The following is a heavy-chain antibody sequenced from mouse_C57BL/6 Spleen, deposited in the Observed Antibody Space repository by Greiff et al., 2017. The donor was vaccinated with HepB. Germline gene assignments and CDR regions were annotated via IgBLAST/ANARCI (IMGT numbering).Heavy chain of an antibody. Sequence: QVQLQQPGAELVRPGTSVKLSCKASGYTFTSYWMHWVKQRPGQGLEWIGVIDPSDSYTNYNQKFKGKATLTVDTSSSTAYMQRSSLTSEDSAVYYCSRKGAYYSTWGQGTTLTVSS. CDR2: IDPSDSYT. V-gene: IGHV1-59*01. CDR1: GYTFTSYW. J-gene: IGHJ2*01. CDR3: SRKGAYYST. D-gene: IGHD2-5*01.